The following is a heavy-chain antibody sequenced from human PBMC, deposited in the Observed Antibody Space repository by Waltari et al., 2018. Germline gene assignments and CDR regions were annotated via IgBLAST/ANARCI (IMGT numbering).Heavy chain of an antibody. Sequence: QLQLQESGPGLVKPSETLSLTCPVSGGSISSSSYYWGWIRQPPGKGLEWIGSIYYSGSTYYNPSLKSRVTISVDTSKNQFSLKLSSVTAADTAVYYCARVPWTTVRGMDVWGQGTTVTVSS. D-gene: IGHD4-17*01. V-gene: IGHV4-39*07. CDR1: GGSISSSSYY. J-gene: IGHJ6*02. CDR2: IYYSGST. CDR3: ARVPWTTVRGMDV.